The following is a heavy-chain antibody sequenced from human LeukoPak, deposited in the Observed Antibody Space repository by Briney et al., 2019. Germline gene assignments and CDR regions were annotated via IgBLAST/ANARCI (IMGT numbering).Heavy chain of an antibody. CDR3: ARQDIVEYYFDY. CDR1: GGSFSGYY. D-gene: IGHD2-15*01. J-gene: IGHJ4*02. V-gene: IGHV4-34*01. CDR2: INHSGST. Sequence: SETLSLTCAVYGGSFSGYYWSWIRQPPGKGLEWIGEINHSGSTNYNPSLKSRVTISVDTSKNQFSLKLSSVTAADTAVYYCARQDIVEYYFDYWGQGTLVTVSS.